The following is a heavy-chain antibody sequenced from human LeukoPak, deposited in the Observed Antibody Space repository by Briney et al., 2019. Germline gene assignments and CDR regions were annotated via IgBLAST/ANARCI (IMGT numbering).Heavy chain of an antibody. Sequence: PGGSLRLSCAASGFTVSSNYMSWVRQAPGKGLEWVSVIYSGGSTYYADSVKGRFTICRDNSKNTLYLQMNSLRAEDTAVYYCARDFSSSWLLDAFDIWGQGTMVTVSS. V-gene: IGHV3-66*01. CDR1: GFTVSSNY. CDR2: IYSGGST. J-gene: IGHJ3*02. CDR3: ARDFSSSWLLDAFDI. D-gene: IGHD6-13*01.